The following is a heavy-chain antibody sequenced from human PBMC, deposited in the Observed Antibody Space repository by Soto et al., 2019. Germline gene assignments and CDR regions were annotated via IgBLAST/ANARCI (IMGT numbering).Heavy chain of an antibody. CDR2: IIPIFGTA. J-gene: IGHJ6*02. CDR1: GGTFSSYA. CDR3: ASPALTTPTTVTSYYYYYGMDV. V-gene: IGHV1-69*06. Sequence: QVQLVQSGAEVKKPGSSVKVSCKASGGTFSSYAISWVRQAPGQGLEWMGGIIPIFGTANYAQKFQGRVTITADKSTSTAYMELSSLRSADTAVYYCASPALTTPTTVTSYYYYYGMDVWGQGTTVTVSS. D-gene: IGHD4-17*01.